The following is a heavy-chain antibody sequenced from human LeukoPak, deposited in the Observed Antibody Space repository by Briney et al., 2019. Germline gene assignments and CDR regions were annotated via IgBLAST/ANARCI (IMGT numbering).Heavy chain of an antibody. Sequence: PGGSLRLSCAASGFTFSSYAMSWVRQAPGKGLQWVSTISGSGVSTYYAESVKGRFTISRDNSKNTLYVQMDSLRAEDTAVYYCAKSDLFSGGRSYFDYWGQGTLVTVSS. CDR2: ISGSGVST. V-gene: IGHV3-23*01. CDR1: GFTFSSYA. CDR3: AKSDLFSGGRSYFDY. J-gene: IGHJ4*02. D-gene: IGHD2-15*01.